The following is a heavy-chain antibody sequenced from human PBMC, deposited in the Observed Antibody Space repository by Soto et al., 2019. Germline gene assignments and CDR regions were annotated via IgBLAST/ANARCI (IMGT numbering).Heavy chain of an antibody. CDR2: IYPGASDT. CDR3: ARLGYCSGGSCYSGDYYYGMDV. Sequence: VEPLKNSYKGAGYSCTDYCIGWVLQIPGKGLEWMGIIYPGASDTRYRPYFQGQVTISADKSISTAYLQWSSLKASDTAMYYCARLGYCSGGSCYSGDYYYGMDVWGQGTTVTVSS. V-gene: IGHV5-51*01. D-gene: IGHD2-15*01. CDR1: GYSCTDYC. J-gene: IGHJ6*02.